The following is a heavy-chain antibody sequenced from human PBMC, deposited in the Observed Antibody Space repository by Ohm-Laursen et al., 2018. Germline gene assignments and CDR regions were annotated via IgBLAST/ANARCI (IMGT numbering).Heavy chain of an antibody. CDR1: GFTFSSYH. J-gene: IGHJ6*02. V-gene: IGHV3-48*04. CDR2: ISSASTTI. Sequence: SLRLSCAASGFTFSSYHINWVRQAPGKGLEWVSFISSASTTIYYADSVKGRFTISRDNSKNTLHLQMNSLRAEDTAVYYCASLKPPLYYYGMDVWGQGTTVTVS. CDR3: ASLKPPLYYYGMDV.